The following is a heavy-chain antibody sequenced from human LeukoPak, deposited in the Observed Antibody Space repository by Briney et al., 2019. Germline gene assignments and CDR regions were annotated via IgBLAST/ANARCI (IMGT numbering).Heavy chain of an antibody. CDR1: GFTFSSYE. CDR3: ANTRGYGYYFNY. V-gene: IGHV3-48*03. Sequence: GGSLRLSCAASGFTFSSYEMNWVRQAPGKGLEWVSYISSSGSTIYYADSVKGRFTISRDNFKNTLYLQVNSLRAEDTAVYYCANTRGYGYYFNYWGQGTLVTVSS. J-gene: IGHJ4*02. CDR2: ISSSGSTI. D-gene: IGHD2-15*01.